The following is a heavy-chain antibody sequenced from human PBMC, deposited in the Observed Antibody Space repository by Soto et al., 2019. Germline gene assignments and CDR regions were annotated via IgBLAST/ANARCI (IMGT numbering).Heavy chain of an antibody. V-gene: IGHV1-69*13. CDR1: GGTFSSYA. CDR2: IIPIFGTA. D-gene: IGHD1-1*01. Sequence: SVKVSCKASGGTFSSYAISWVRQAPGQGLEWMGGIIPIFGTANYAQKFQGRVTITADESTSTAYMELSSLRSEDTAVYYCARDRWGVKDNDAFDIWGQGTMVTVSS. J-gene: IGHJ3*02. CDR3: ARDRWGVKDNDAFDI.